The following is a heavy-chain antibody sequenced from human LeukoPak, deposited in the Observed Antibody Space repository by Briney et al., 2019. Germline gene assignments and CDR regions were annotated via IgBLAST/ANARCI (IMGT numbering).Heavy chain of an antibody. CDR2: MNPNSGNT. CDR1: GYTFTSYD. CDR3: ARESRDGYEVHFDY. Sequence: ASVKVSCKASGYTFTSYDINWVRQATGQGLGWMGWMNPNSGNTGYAQKFQGRVTMTRNTSISTAYMELSSLRSEDTAVYYCARESRDGYEVHFDYWGQGTLVTVSS. J-gene: IGHJ4*02. V-gene: IGHV1-8*01. D-gene: IGHD5-18*01.